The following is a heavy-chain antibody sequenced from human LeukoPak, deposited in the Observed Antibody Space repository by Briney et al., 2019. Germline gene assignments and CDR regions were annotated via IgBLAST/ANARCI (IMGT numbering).Heavy chain of an antibody. CDR3: ARHAGGIAAAGTRPFDY. CDR2: IYYSGST. CDR1: GASFSSSTYY. Sequence: SETLSLTCTVSGASFSSSTYYWGWIRQPPGKGLEWIGSIYYSGSTYYNPSLKSRVTMSVDTSRNQFSLKLSSVTAADTAVYYCARHAGGIAAAGTRPFDYWGQGTLVTVSS. J-gene: IGHJ4*02. D-gene: IGHD6-13*01. V-gene: IGHV4-39*01.